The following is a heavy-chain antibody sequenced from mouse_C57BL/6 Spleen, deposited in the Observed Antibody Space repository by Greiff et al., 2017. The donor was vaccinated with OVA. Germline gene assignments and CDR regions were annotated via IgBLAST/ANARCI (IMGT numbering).Heavy chain of an antibody. V-gene: IGHV5-4*01. CDR1: GFTFSSYA. J-gene: IGHJ2*01. D-gene: IGHD1-1*01. CDR3: ARVYYYGSSSYFDY. Sequence: EVQGVESGGGLVKPGGSLKLSCAASGFTFSSYAMSWVRQTPEKRLEWVATISDGGSYTYYPDNVKGRFTISRDNAKNNLYLQMSHLKSEDTAMYYCARVYYYGSSSYFDYWGQGTTLTVSS. CDR2: ISDGGSYT.